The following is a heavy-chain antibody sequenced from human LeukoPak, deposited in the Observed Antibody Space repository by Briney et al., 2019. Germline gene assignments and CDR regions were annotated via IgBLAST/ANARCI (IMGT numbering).Heavy chain of an antibody. J-gene: IGHJ4*02. Sequence: ETLSLTCAVYGGSFSGYFMGWVRQAPGKGLEWVSLISSEGFTYYADSVKGRFTISRDNSKNTLSLQMNSLRAEDTAFYYCARGRGGDWGQGALVTVSS. D-gene: IGHD2-15*01. CDR2: ISSEGFT. CDR1: GGSFSGYF. V-gene: IGHV3-53*01. CDR3: ARGRGGD.